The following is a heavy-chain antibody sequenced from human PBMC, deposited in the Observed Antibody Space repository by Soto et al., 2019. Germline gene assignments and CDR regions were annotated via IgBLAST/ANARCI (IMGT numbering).Heavy chain of an antibody. CDR1: GGTFSSYA. CDR3: ATDLGLGAVAVAY. J-gene: IGHJ4*02. Sequence: SVKVSCKASGGTFSSYAISWVRQAPGQGLEWMGGIIPIFGTANYAQKFQGRVAMTEDTSTDTAYMELSSLRSEDTAVYYCATDLGLGAVAVAYWGQGTLVTVSS. CDR2: IIPIFGTA. V-gene: IGHV1-69*06. D-gene: IGHD6-19*01.